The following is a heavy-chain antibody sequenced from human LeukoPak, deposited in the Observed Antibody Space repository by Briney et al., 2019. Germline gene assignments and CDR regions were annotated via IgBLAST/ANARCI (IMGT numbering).Heavy chain of an antibody. CDR3: ARVGWMSCSGGSCYSGGRDFDY. CDR1: GFTFSSYS. V-gene: IGHV3-21*01. CDR2: ISSSSSYI. D-gene: IGHD2-15*01. J-gene: IGHJ4*02. Sequence: PGGSLRLSCAASGFTFSSYSMNWVRQAPGKGLEWVSSISSSSSYIYYADSVKGRFTISRDNAKNSLYLRMNSLRAEDTAVYYCARVGWMSCSGGSCYSGGRDFDYWGQGTLVTVSS.